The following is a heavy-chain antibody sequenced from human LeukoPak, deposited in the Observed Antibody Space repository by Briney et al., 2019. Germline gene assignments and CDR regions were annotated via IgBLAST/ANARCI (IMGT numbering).Heavy chain of an antibody. Sequence: PSETLSLTCTVSGYSISSGYYWGWIRQPPGKGLEWIGSIYHSGSTYYNPSLKSRVTISVDTSKNQFSLKLSSVTAADTAVYYCAKDYGGNSPFDYWGQGTLVTVSS. J-gene: IGHJ4*02. CDR2: IYHSGST. V-gene: IGHV4-38-2*02. CDR3: AKDYGGNSPFDY. CDR1: GYSISSGYY. D-gene: IGHD4-23*01.